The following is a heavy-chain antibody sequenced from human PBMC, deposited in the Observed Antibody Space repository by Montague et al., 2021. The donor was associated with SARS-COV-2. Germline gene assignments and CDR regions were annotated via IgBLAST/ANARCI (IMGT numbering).Heavy chain of an antibody. CDR1: GFSIGSGDY. V-gene: IGHV4-38-2*02. CDR3: VREKAGGLRNVFDI. Sequence: SETLSLTCTVSGFSIGSGDYWGWIRQRPGKGLEWIGSIYHSGTTXYNPALQSRLTMSIDTSTNQFSLRLTSVTAADTAVFFCVREKAGGLRNVFDIWGQGTTVTVSS. CDR2: IYHSGTT. J-gene: IGHJ3*02.